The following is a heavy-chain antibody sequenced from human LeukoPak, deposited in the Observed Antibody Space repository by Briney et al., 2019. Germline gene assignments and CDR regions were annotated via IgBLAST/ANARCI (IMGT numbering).Heavy chain of an antibody. V-gene: IGHV3-11*01. CDR2: ISSSGNTI. CDR1: GFTFSDYY. J-gene: IGHJ4*02. Sequence: GGFLRLSCAASGFTFSDYYMSWIRQAPGRGLEWVSYISSSGNTIYYADSVKGRFTISRDNAKNSLYLQMNSLRGEDTAMYYCARTPHYDFWSGFDYWGQGTLVTVSS. CDR3: ARTPHYDFWSGFDY. D-gene: IGHD3-3*01.